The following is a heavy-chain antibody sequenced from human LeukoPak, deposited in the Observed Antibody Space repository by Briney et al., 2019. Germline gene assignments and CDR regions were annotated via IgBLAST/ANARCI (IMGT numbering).Heavy chain of an antibody. CDR2: ISWNGGEE. Sequence: GKSLRLSCAASGFTFSDYGMYWLRQAPGKGLEWVAVISWNGGEEHYGNSVRGRFTISRDNSKNMVYLQMNSLRAEDTAVYYCAKEQGYTGWLTTGHWGQGALVTVSS. CDR3: AKEQGYTGWLTTGH. D-gene: IGHD6-19*01. J-gene: IGHJ4*02. V-gene: IGHV3-30*18. CDR1: GFTFSDYG.